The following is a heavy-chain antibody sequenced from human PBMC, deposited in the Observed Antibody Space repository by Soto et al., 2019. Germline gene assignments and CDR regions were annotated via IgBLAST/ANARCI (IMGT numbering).Heavy chain of an antibody. CDR3: ARGGALSTSWYWGDGLAS. CDR2: IIPVFGTP. CDR1: GYSFSSHA. V-gene: IGHV1-69*06. Sequence: QVQLEQSGSEVKKSGSSVKVSCKASGYSFSSHAITWVRQAPGQGLEWMGGIIPVFGTPSYAQKFQGRVTISADKSTNTSYLELRSLRSEDTAVYYCARGGALSTSWYWGDGLASWGQGTQVTVSS. D-gene: IGHD6-13*01. J-gene: IGHJ4*02.